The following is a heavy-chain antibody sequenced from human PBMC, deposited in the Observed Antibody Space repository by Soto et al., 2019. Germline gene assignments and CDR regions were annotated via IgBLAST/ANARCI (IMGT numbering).Heavy chain of an antibody. CDR3: VGDRSALVPTSIDY. CDR2: ISYSGSPT. D-gene: IGHD5-12*01. J-gene: IGHJ4*01. Sequence: EVQLVESGGGLVQPGGSLRLSCAASGFTFSSYEMNWVRQTPEKGLEWVSYISYSGSPTKYADSVKGRFTISRDNAKNSLSVQMTSLRAEDTAVYYCVGDRSALVPTSIDYWGHGTLVTVSS. V-gene: IGHV3-48*03. CDR1: GFTFSSYE.